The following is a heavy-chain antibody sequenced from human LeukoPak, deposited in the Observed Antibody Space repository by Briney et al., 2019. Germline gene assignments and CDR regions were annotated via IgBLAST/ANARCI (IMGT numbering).Heavy chain of an antibody. D-gene: IGHD2-15*01. CDR2: IIPIFGTA. V-gene: IGHV1-69*13. J-gene: IGHJ6*03. Sequence: SVKVSCKASGGTFSSYAISWVRQAPGQGLEWMGGIIPIFGTANYAQKFQGRVTITADESTSTAYMELSSLRSEDTAVYYCVRDLVAVVAATPPSFYMDVWGKGTTVTVSS. CDR1: GGTFSSYA. CDR3: VRDLVAVVAATPPSFYMDV.